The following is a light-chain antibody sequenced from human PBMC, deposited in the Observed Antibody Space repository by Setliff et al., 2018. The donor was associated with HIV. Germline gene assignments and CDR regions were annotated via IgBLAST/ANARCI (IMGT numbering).Light chain of an antibody. Sequence: QSALTQPASVSGSPGQSITISCTGTSSDVGGYNYVSWYQQHPGKAPKLMIYEVSNRPSGVSNRFSGSKSGNTASLTISGLQAEDEADYYCSSYTSSSTPCVFGGGTKVTV. J-gene: IGLJ2*01. CDR3: SSYTSSSTPCV. V-gene: IGLV2-14*01. CDR2: EVS. CDR1: SSDVGGYNY.